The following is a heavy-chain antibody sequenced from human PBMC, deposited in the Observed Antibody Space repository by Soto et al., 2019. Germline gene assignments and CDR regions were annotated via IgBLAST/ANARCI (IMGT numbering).Heavy chain of an antibody. V-gene: IGHV3-30-3*01. Sequence: QVQLVESGGGVVQPGRSLRLSCVASGFTFSDYALHWVRQAPGKGLEWLTVISYDGDNKYYVDSVRGRFTISRDNSKNXLYLQMNNVKTEYTAVYYCARDRRNTNYYDTSIAIWGQGTLVTVSS. CDR1: GFTFSDYA. D-gene: IGHD3-22*01. CDR2: ISYDGDNK. CDR3: ARDRRNTNYYDTSIAI. J-gene: IGHJ4*02.